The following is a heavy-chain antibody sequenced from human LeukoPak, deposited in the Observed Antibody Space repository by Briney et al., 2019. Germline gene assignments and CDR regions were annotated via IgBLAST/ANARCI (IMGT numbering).Heavy chain of an antibody. CDR2: IHYSGST. CDR3: ARERAAYYYTDV. CDR1: GGSISSHY. V-gene: IGHV4-59*11. D-gene: IGHD6-25*01. Sequence: SGTLSLTCTVSGGSISSHYWSWIRQPPGKGLEWIGYIHYSGSTNYNPSLKSRVTISVDTSKNQFSLKLSSVTAADTAVYYCARERAAYYYTDVWGKGTTVTVSS. J-gene: IGHJ6*03.